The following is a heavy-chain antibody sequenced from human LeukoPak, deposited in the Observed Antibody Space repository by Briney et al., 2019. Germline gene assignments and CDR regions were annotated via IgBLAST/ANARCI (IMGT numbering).Heavy chain of an antibody. Sequence: ASVKVSCKASGYTFTGYYMHWVRQAPGQGLEWMGWINPNSGGTNYAQKFQGRVTMTRDTSISTAYMELSRLRSDDTAVYYCARNIAVVPAAIYSRYYYYGMDVWGQGTTVTVSS. J-gene: IGHJ6*02. CDR2: INPNSGGT. CDR1: GYTFTGYY. CDR3: ARNIAVVPAAIYSRYYYYGMDV. V-gene: IGHV1-2*02. D-gene: IGHD2-2*01.